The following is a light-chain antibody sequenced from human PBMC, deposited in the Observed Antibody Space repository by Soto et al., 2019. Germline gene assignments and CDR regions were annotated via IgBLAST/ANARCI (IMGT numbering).Light chain of an antibody. CDR2: STS. J-gene: IGLJ2*01. V-gene: IGLV7-43*01. Sequence: VVTQEPSLTVSPGGTVTLTCASSTGAVTGGYYPNWFQRKPGQAPRPLIYSTSNKHSWTPARFSGSLLGGKAALTLSGVQPEDEAEYYCLLYYGGAQLIFGGGTKLTVL. CDR1: TGAVTGGYY. CDR3: LLYYGGAQLI.